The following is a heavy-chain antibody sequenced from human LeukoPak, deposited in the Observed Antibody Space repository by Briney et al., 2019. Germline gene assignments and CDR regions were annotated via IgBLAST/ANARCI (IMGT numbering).Heavy chain of an antibody. Sequence: EASVKVSCKASGYTFTGYYMHLVRQAPGQGLEWIAWINPNSGGTYYAQNFHDRITMTRDTSISTAYMELSRLRSDDTAIYYCARANALYCSSTSCLFDYWGQGTLVTVSS. D-gene: IGHD2-2*01. J-gene: IGHJ4*02. V-gene: IGHV1-2*02. CDR3: ARANALYCSSTSCLFDY. CDR1: GYTFTGYY. CDR2: INPNSGGT.